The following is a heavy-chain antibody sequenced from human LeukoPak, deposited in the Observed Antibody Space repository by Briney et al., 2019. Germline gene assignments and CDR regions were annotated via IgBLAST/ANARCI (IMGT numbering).Heavy chain of an antibody. V-gene: IGHV4-31*03. CDR2: IYYSGST. CDR3: ARHLSGPFDAFDI. Sequence: SETLSLTCTVSGGSISSGGYYWSWIRQHPGKGLEWIGYIYYSGSTYYNPSLKSRVTISVDTSKNQFSLRLNSVTAAGTAVYYCARHLSGPFDAFDIWGQGTMVTVSS. D-gene: IGHD2-15*01. J-gene: IGHJ3*02. CDR1: GGSISSGGYY.